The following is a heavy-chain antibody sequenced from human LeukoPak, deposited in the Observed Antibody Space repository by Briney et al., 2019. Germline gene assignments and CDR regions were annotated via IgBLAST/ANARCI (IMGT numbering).Heavy chain of an antibody. V-gene: IGHV3-23*01. Sequence: GGSLRLSCAASGFTFSSYAMSWVRQAPGKGLEWVSAFSGSGGSTYYADSVKGRFTISRDNSKNTLYLQMNSLRAEDTAVYYCAKYSHDSSGSYDYWGQGTLVTVSS. CDR1: GFTFSSYA. D-gene: IGHD3-22*01. CDR2: FSGSGGST. CDR3: AKYSHDSSGSYDY. J-gene: IGHJ4*02.